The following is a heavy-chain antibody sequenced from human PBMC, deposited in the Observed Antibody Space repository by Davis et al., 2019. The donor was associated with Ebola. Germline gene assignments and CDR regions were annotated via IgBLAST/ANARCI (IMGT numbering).Heavy chain of an antibody. V-gene: IGHV1-69*13. CDR2: IIPIFGTA. CDR3: ARDPGPIVVVVYANYGMDV. Sequence: SVKVSCKASGGTFSSYAISWVRQAPGQGLEWMGGIIPIFGTANYAQKFQGRVTITADESTSTVYMELSSLRSEDTAVYYCARDPGPIVVVVYANYGMDVWGQGTTVTVSS. CDR1: GGTFSSYA. J-gene: IGHJ6*02. D-gene: IGHD2-8*02.